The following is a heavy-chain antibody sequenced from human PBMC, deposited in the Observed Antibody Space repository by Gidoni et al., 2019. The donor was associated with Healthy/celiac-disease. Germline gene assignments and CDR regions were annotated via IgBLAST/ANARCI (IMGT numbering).Heavy chain of an antibody. D-gene: IGHD3-22*01. CDR1: GFTFSNAW. Sequence: EVQLVESGGGLVKPGGSLRLSCAASGFTFSNAWMNWVRQAPGKGLEWVCRIKSKTDGGTTDYAAPVKGRFTISRDDSKNTLYLQMNSLKTEDTAVYYCTTRYYYDSSGYYIPLGYYYGMDVWGQGTTVTVSS. CDR2: IKSKTDGGTT. J-gene: IGHJ6*02. V-gene: IGHV3-15*07. CDR3: TTRYYYDSSGYYIPLGYYYGMDV.